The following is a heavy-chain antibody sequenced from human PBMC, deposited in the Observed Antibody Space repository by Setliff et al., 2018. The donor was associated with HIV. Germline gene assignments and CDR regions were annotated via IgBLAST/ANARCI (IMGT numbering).Heavy chain of an antibody. CDR2: INPNSGGT. V-gene: IGHV1-2*02. CDR3: AREGGSSGHAGFFGP. Sequence: ASVKVSCKASGYIFTGYYLHWVRQAPGQGLEWMGWINPNSGGTNFAQKFQGRVTMTRDTSISTAYMELSSLRLDDTAVYYCAREGGSSGHAGFFGPWGQGTLVTVSS. CDR1: GYIFTGYY. J-gene: IGHJ5*02. D-gene: IGHD6-19*01.